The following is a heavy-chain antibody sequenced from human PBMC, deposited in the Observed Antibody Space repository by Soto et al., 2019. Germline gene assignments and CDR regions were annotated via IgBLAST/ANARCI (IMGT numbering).Heavy chain of an antibody. CDR3: ARVANRPGVEHYDFCSGYLNYYYYYGMDV. CDR1: GFTFSSYW. J-gene: IGHJ6*02. V-gene: IGHV3-7*03. CDR2: IKQDGSKK. Sequence: EVQLVESGGGLVQPGGSLRLSCAASGFTFSSYWMSWVRQAPGKGLEWVANIKQDGSKKYYVDSVKGRFTISRDNAKNSLYLQMNSLRAEDTAVYYCARVANRPGVEHYDFCSGYLNYYYYYGMDVWGQGTTVTVSS. D-gene: IGHD3-3*01.